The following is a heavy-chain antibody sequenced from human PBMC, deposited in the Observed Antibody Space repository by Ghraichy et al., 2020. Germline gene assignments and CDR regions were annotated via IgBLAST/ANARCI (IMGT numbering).Heavy chain of an antibody. CDR3: ARERYDILTGSDAFDI. D-gene: IGHD3-9*01. CDR1: GFTFSSYW. Sequence: GGSLRLSCAASGFTFSSYWMSWVRQAPGKGLEWVANIKQDGSEKYYVDSVKGRFTISRDNAKNSLYLQMNSLRAEDTAVYYCARERYDILTGSDAFDIWGQGTMVTVSS. V-gene: IGHV3-7*03. CDR2: IKQDGSEK. J-gene: IGHJ3*02.